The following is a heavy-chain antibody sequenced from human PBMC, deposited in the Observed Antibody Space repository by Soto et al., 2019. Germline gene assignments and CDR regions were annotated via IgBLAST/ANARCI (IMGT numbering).Heavy chain of an antibody. CDR2: ISAYNGNT. J-gene: IGHJ3*02. Sequence: QVQLVQSGAEVKKPGASVKVSCKASGYTFTSYGISWVRQAPGQGLEWMGWISAYNGNTNYAQKLQGRVTMTTDTSTSTAYMELRSLRSDDTAVYYCARPQQSNEIATRGGDAFDIWGQGTMVTVSS. CDR3: ARPQQSNEIATRGGDAFDI. CDR1: GYTFTSYG. D-gene: IGHD2-21*01. V-gene: IGHV1-18*01.